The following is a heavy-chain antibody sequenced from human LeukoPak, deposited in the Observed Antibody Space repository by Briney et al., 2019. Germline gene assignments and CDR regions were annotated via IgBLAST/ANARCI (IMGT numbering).Heavy chain of an antibody. V-gene: IGHV5-51*01. D-gene: IGHD6-13*01. Sequence: GESLKISCQGSGYSFSSYWIGWVRQMPGKGLEWMGIIYPGDSDTRYSPSFQGQVTISADKSISTAYLQWSSLKASDTAMYYCARRVGSSSWFFDYWGQGTLVTVSS. CDR1: GYSFSSYW. CDR3: ARRVGSSSWFFDY. CDR2: IYPGDSDT. J-gene: IGHJ4*02.